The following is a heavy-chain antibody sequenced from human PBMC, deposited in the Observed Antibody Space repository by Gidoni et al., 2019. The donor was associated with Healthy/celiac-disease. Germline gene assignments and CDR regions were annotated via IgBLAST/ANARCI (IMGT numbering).Heavy chain of an antibody. D-gene: IGHD6-13*01. CDR3: ARGITDEYSSSWYHYYYGMDV. J-gene: IGHJ6*02. CDR2: ISSSSSYI. CDR1: GFTFSSYS. Sequence: EVQLVESGGGLVKPGGSLRLSCAASGFTFSSYSMNWVRQAPGKGLEWVSSISSSSSYIYYADSVKGRFTISRDNAKNSLYLQMNSLRAEDTAVYYCARGITDEYSSSWYHYYYGMDVWGQGTTVTVSS. V-gene: IGHV3-21*01.